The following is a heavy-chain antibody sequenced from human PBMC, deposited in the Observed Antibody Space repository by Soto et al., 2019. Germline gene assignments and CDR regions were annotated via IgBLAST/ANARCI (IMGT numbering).Heavy chain of an antibody. J-gene: IGHJ6*02. CDR2: ISYDGSNK. CDR1: GFTFSSYG. Sequence: SGGSLRLSCAASGFTFSSYGMHWVRQAPGKGLEWVAVISYDGSNKYYADSVKGRFTISRDNSKNTLYLQMNSLRAEDTAVYYCAKCFPGRVDYYYGMDVWGQGTTVTVSS. V-gene: IGHV3-30*18. CDR3: AKCFPGRVDYYYGMDV.